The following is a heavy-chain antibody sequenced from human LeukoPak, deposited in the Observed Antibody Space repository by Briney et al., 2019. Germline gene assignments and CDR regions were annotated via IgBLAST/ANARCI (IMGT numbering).Heavy chain of an antibody. Sequence: GGSLRLSCAASGFTFSSYDMHWVRQAPGKGLEWLAFIRYDGSYQYYADSAKGRFTISRDNSKNTLYLQMNSLRAEDAAVYYCATPKADYYPFDYWGQGTLVTVSS. CDR2: IRYDGSYQ. CDR1: GFTFSSYD. D-gene: IGHD3-22*01. J-gene: IGHJ4*02. V-gene: IGHV3-30*02. CDR3: ATPKADYYPFDY.